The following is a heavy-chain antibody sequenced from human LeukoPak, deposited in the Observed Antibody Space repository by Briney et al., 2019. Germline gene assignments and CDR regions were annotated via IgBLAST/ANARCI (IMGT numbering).Heavy chain of an antibody. J-gene: IGHJ4*02. CDR3: ARTPYSSGWYGFDY. Sequence: SETLSLTCSVSGGSLSSYYWSSIRQPAGKGLEWIGRISTSGSTNYNPSLKSRVTMSVDTSKDQLSLKLSSVTAADTAVYYCARTPYSSGWYGFDYWGQGTLVTVSS. CDR2: ISTSGST. CDR1: GGSLSSYY. V-gene: IGHV4-4*07. D-gene: IGHD6-19*01.